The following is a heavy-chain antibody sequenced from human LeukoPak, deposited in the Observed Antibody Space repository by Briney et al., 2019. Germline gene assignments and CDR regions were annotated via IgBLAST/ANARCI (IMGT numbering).Heavy chain of an antibody. CDR2: INPNSGGT. CDR3: AKPISWRAEYFQH. V-gene: IGHV1-2*02. CDR1: GYTFTGYY. Sequence: ASVKVSCKASGYTFTGYYMHWVRQAPGQGLEWMGWINPNSGGTNYAQKFQGRVTMTRDTSISTAYMELSRLRSDGTAVYYCAKPISWRAEYFQHWGQGTLVTVSS. D-gene: IGHD6-13*01. J-gene: IGHJ1*01.